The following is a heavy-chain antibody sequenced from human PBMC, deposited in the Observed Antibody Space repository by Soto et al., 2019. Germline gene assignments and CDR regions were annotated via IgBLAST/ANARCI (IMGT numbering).Heavy chain of an antibody. CDR1: GYSFTSYW. CDR2: IYPGDSDT. D-gene: IGHD3-22*01. Sequence: GESLKIFCMGSGYSFTSYWIGWVRQMPGKGLEWMGIIYPGDSDTRYSPSFQGQVTISADKSISTAYLQWSSLKASDTAMYYCARLLSYYYDSSGPYYFDYWGKGTLVTVSS. V-gene: IGHV5-51*01. CDR3: ARLLSYYYDSSGPYYFDY. J-gene: IGHJ4*02.